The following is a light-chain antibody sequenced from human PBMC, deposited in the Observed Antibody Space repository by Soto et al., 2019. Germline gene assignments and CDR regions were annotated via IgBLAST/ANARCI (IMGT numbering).Light chain of an antibody. Sequence: QSVLTQPPSASGTPGQRVTISCSGSSSNIGSNTVNWYQQLPGTAPKLLIYSNNQRPSGVPDRFSGSKSGTSASLAISGLQSEDEADYYCAAWDDSLQEVFGGGTKVNVL. V-gene: IGLV1-44*01. J-gene: IGLJ2*01. CDR3: AAWDDSLQEV. CDR1: SSNIGSNT. CDR2: SNN.